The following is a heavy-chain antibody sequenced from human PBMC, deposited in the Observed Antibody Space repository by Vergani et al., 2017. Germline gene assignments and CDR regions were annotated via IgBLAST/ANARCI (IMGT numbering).Heavy chain of an antibody. CDR2: IYPGDSDT. V-gene: IGHV5-51*03. D-gene: IGHD4-11*01. J-gene: IGHJ4*02. Sequence: EVQLVQSGAEVKKPGESLKVSCKGSGYSFTNNWIGWVRQMPGKGLEWMGIIYPGDSDTRYSPSFQGQVTNSADKSISTAYLQWTSLKASYTAMYYCARLGYSNHVNYWGQGTLVTVSS. CDR3: ARLGYSNHVNY. CDR1: GYSFTNNW.